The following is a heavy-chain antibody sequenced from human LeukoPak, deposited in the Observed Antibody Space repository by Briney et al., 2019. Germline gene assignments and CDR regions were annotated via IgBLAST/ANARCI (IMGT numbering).Heavy chain of an antibody. CDR2: IYSGGST. CDR3: ARDRGDSSSWYGFFDY. D-gene: IGHD6-13*01. CDR1: GFTVSSNY. J-gene: IGHJ4*02. V-gene: IGHV3-66*01. Sequence: GGSLRLSCAASGFTVSSNYMSWVRQAPGKGLEWVSVIYSGGSTYYADSVKGGFTISRDNSKNTLYLQMSSRRAEDTAVYYCARDRGDSSSWYGFFDYWGQGTLVAVSS.